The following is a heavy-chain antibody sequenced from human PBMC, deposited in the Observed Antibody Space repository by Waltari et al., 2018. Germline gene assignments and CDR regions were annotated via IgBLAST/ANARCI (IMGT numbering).Heavy chain of an antibody. V-gene: IGHV3-23*01. Sequence: QLLESGGGLVQPGKSLRLSCVASGFTFSDHAMSWVRQRPGEGLEWVSSLSASGHVSDYTASVKGRFVISRDNSKNTLFLHLNAVTVGDTAIFYCAKNATLGRARYFDLWGRGTLVTVSP. CDR3: AKNATLGRARYFDL. J-gene: IGHJ2*01. D-gene: IGHD2-2*01. CDR1: GFTFSDHA. CDR2: LSASGHVS.